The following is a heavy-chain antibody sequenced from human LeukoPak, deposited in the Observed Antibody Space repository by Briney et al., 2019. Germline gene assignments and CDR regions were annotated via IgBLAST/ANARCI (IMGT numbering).Heavy chain of an antibody. J-gene: IGHJ2*01. CDR2: INPSGGST. Sequence: ASVKVSCKASGYTFTNYYMHWVRQAPGQGLEWMGIINPSGGSTSYAQKFQGRVTMTRDTSTSTVYMELSSVRSEDTAVYYCARGEEVATIPTLNWYFDLWGRGTLVTVSS. CDR3: ARGEEVATIPTLNWYFDL. V-gene: IGHV1-46*01. CDR1: GYTFTNYY. D-gene: IGHD5-24*01.